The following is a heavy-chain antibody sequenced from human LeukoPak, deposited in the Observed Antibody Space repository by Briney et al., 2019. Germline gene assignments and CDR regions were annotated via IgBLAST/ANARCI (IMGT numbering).Heavy chain of an antibody. Sequence: PSETLSLTCTVSGGSISSYYWSWIRQPPGKGLEWIGYIYYSGSTNYNPSLKSRVTISVDTSKNQFSLKLSSVTAADTAVYYCARVDARPRHYSNYHFDYWGQGTLVTVSS. CDR3: ARVDARPRHYSNYHFDY. V-gene: IGHV4-59*01. CDR2: IYYSGST. J-gene: IGHJ4*02. D-gene: IGHD4-11*01. CDR1: GGSISSYY.